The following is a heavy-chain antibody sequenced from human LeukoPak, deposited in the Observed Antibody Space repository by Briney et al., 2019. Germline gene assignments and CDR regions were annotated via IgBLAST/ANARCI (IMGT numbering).Heavy chain of an antibody. CDR2: INHSGST. D-gene: IGHD6-13*01. CDR3: ARGGLAAAGNNWFDP. Sequence: SETLSLTCAVYGGSFSGYYWSCLRQPPGKGLEWIGEINHSGSTNYNPSLKTRVTISVDTSKNQFSLKLSSVTAADTAVYYCARGGLAAAGNNWFDPWGQGTLVTVSS. J-gene: IGHJ5*02. CDR1: GGSFSGYY. V-gene: IGHV4-34*01.